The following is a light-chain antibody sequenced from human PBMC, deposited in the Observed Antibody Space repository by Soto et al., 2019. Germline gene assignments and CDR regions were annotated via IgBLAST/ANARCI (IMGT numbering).Light chain of an antibody. CDR1: SSDVGSYDY. CDR2: QVT. J-gene: IGLJ1*01. Sequence: QSALTQPASVSGSPGQSITMSCTGTSSDVGSYDYVSWYQQQSGKAPKLLIYQVTNRPSGVSSRFSGSKSDNPASLTISGLQAEDEAHYYCSSYSRSTTRYVFGTGTKVTVL. V-gene: IGLV2-14*01. CDR3: SSYSRSTTRYV.